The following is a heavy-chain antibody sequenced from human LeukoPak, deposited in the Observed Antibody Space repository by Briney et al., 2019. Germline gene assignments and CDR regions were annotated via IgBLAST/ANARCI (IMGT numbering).Heavy chain of an antibody. Sequence: PGGSLRLSCAASGFTFSSYEMSWVRQAPGKGLEWVSYISSSGSTIYYADSVKGRSTISRDNAKNSLYLQMNSLRAEDTAVYYCAREGDSSTWYVLASFDDWGQGSLVTVSS. CDR2: ISSSGSTI. CDR3: AREGDSSTWYVLASFDD. CDR1: GFTFSSYE. D-gene: IGHD6-13*01. V-gene: IGHV3-48*03. J-gene: IGHJ4*02.